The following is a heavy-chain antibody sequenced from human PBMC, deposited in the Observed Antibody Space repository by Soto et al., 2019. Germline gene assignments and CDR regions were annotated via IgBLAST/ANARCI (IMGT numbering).Heavy chain of an antibody. CDR1: GGTFSSYA. CDR3: ARNSRAAAGTHYYYGMDV. CDR2: IIPIFGTA. J-gene: IGHJ6*02. Sequence: ASVKVSCKASGGTFSSYAISWVRQAPGQGLEWMGGIIPIFGTANYAQKFQGRVTITADESTSTAYMELSSLRSEDTAVYYCARNSRAAAGTHYYYGMDVWGQGTTVTV. D-gene: IGHD6-13*01. V-gene: IGHV1-69*13.